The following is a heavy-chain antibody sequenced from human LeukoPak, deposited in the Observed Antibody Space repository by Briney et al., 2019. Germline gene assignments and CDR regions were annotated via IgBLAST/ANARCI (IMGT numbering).Heavy chain of an antibody. J-gene: IGHJ3*02. CDR2: IYYSGST. Sequence: SSETLSLTCTVSGGSISSYYWSWIRQPPGKGLEWIGYIYYSGSTNYNPSLKSRVTISVDTSKNQFSLKLSSVTAADTAVYYCATMVRGRDAFDIWGQGTMVTVSS. V-gene: IGHV4-59*08. CDR3: ATMVRGRDAFDI. CDR1: GGSISSYY. D-gene: IGHD3-10*01.